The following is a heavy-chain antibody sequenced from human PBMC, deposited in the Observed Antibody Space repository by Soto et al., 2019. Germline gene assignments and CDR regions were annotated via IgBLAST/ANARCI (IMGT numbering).Heavy chain of an antibody. CDR2: IYYSGST. D-gene: IGHD6-6*01. CDR1: GGSVSSGSYY. Sequence: QVQLQESGPGLVKPSETLSLTCTVSGGSVSSGSYYWSWIRQPPGKGLEWMGYIYYSGSTNYNPSLKSRVTISVDTSKNQFSLKLSSVTAADTAVYYCARGLRYSSSSEGYYYYGMDVWGQGTTVTVSS. J-gene: IGHJ6*02. V-gene: IGHV4-61*01. CDR3: ARGLRYSSSSEGYYYYGMDV.